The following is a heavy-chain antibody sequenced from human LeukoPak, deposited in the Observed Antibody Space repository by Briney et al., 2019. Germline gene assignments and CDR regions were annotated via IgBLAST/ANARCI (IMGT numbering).Heavy chain of an antibody. J-gene: IGHJ4*02. CDR2: ISGSGGGT. Sequence: GGSLRLSCAASGFTFSSYAMNWVRQVPGKGLEWVSSISGSGGGTYYADSVKGRFTISRDNSKNTLYLQVNSLRAEDTAVYYCAKKFTGTTVISGDYFDYWGQGTLVTVSS. V-gene: IGHV3-23*01. CDR1: GFTFSSYA. D-gene: IGHD4-17*01. CDR3: AKKFTGTTVISGDYFDY.